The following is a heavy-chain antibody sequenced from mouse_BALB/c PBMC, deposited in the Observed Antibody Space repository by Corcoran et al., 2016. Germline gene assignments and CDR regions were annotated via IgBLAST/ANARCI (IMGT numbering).Heavy chain of an antibody. V-gene: IGHV9-3-1*01. CDR1: GYTFTNYG. J-gene: IGHJ4*01. CDR3: ARAPLQYYAMDY. CDR2: INTYTGEP. Sequence: QIQLVQSGPELKKPGETVKISCKASGYTFTNYGMNWVKQAPGKGLKWMGWINTYTGEPTYADDFKGRFAFSLEISASTAYLQINNLKNEDTATYFCARAPLQYYAMDYWGQGTSVTVSS. D-gene: IGHD6-1*01.